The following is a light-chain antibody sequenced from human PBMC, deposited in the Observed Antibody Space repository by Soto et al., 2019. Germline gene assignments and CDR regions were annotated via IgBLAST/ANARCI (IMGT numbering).Light chain of an antibody. CDR3: QQYDKWPLT. J-gene: IGKJ3*01. CDR1: QSISTN. Sequence: EIVMTQSSATLSVSPGERASLSCRASQSISTNLAWYQQKPGQAPRLLIYGASTRATGIPARFSGSGSGTEFTLTISSPQSEDFAVYYCQQYDKWPLTFGPGTNVDIK. V-gene: IGKV3-15*01. CDR2: GAS.